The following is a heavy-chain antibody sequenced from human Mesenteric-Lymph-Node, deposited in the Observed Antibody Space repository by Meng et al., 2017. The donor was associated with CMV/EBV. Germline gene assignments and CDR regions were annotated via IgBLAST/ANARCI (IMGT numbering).Heavy chain of an antibody. Sequence: GGSLRLSCAASGFIFSTHAMHWVRQAPGKGLEWVANIKQDGSEKYYVDSVKGRFTISRDNAKNSLYLQMNSLRAEDTAVYYCARWSTYYDFWSGQTPKYYYYYGMDVWGQGTTVTVSS. CDR3: ARWSTYYDFWSGQTPKYYYYYGMDV. CDR2: IKQDGSEK. CDR1: GFIFSTHA. V-gene: IGHV3-7*01. J-gene: IGHJ6*02. D-gene: IGHD3-3*01.